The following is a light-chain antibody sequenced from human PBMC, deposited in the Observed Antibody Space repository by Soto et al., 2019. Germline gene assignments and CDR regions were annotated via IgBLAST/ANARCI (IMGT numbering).Light chain of an antibody. CDR3: QQYDSYPRT. CDR2: KAS. CDR1: QSISNW. Sequence: SVGDRVTITCRASQSISNWLAWYQQKPGKAPKLLIYKASSLESGVPSRFSGSGSGTESTLSISSRQADDFATYYCQQYDSYPRTFGQGTKVEIK. V-gene: IGKV1-5*03. J-gene: IGKJ1*01.